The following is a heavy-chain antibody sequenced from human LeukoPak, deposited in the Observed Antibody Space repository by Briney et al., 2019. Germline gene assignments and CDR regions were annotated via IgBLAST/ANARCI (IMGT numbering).Heavy chain of an antibody. CDR3: AKSSRDYGNAFDI. Sequence: GGSLRLSCAASGFTFSTYAMSWVRQAPGKGLEWVSAISGSGGSTYYADSVKGRFTISRDNSKNTLYLQMNSLRAEDTAVYYCAKSSRDYGNAFDIWGQGTMVTVSS. V-gene: IGHV3-23*01. D-gene: IGHD4-17*01. CDR2: ISGSGGST. J-gene: IGHJ3*02. CDR1: GFTFSTYA.